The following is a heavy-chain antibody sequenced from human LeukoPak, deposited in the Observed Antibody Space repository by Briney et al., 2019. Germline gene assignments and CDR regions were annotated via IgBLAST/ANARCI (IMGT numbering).Heavy chain of an antibody. CDR3: ARSQLRSRLDP. J-gene: IGHJ5*02. V-gene: IGHV4-59*02. CDR1: GGSVSIYY. D-gene: IGHD3-3*01. Sequence: PSETLSVTCAVSGGSVSIYYWTWIRQPPGKGLEWIGSIYNTGSTNYSPSLKSRVTISIDTSKNQFSLKLSSVTAADTAVYYCARSQLRSRLDPWGQGTLVTVSS. CDR2: IYNTGST.